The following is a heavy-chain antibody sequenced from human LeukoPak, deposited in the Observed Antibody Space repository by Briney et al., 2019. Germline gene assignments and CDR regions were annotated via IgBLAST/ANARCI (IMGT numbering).Heavy chain of an antibody. CDR2: ISGSGGST. J-gene: IGHJ4*02. CDR1: GFTFSSFG. V-gene: IGHV3-23*01. D-gene: IGHD3-9*01. CDR3: AKDILTGYYPSSAFDY. Sequence: GGSLRLSCAAYGFTFSSFGMSWVRQAPGKGLEWVSAISGSGGSTYYADSVKGRFTISRDNSKNTLYLQMNSLRAEDTAVYYCAKDILTGYYPSSAFDYWGQGTLVTVSS.